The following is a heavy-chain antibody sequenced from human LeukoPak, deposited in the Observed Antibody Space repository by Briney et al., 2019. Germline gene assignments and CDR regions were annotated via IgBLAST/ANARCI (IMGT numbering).Heavy chain of an antibody. CDR3: ARGLTYYYGSGSYSWFDP. CDR1: GFTFSSYA. D-gene: IGHD3-10*01. J-gene: IGHJ5*02. V-gene: IGHV3-30-3*02. CDR2: ISYDGSNK. Sequence: GGSLRLSYAASGFTFSSYAMHWVRQAPGKGLEWVAVISYDGSNKYYADSVKGRFTISRDNSKNTLYLQMNSLRAEDTAVYYCARGLTYYYGSGSYSWFDPWGQGTLVTVSS.